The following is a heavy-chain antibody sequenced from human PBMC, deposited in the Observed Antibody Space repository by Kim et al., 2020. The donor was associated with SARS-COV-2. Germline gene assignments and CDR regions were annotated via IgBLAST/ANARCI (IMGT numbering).Heavy chain of an antibody. J-gene: IGHJ5*02. CDR2: IDHSGST. Sequence: SETLSLTCSVSGFSIKSGHYWGWIRQTPGKGLEWIGSIDHSGSTFYNPALKSRVTISVDTTVNQFSLKLRSLTAADTAVYFCARRGYYGLGTPPGGFSPWGQGILVTVSS. CDR3: ARRGYYGLGTPPGGFSP. CDR1: GFSIKSGHY. V-gene: IGHV4-38-2*02. D-gene: IGHD3-10*01.